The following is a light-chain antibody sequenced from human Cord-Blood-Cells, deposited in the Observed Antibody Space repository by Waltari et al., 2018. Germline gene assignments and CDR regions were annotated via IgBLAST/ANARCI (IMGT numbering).Light chain of an antibody. CDR2: AAS. V-gene: IGKV1-9*01. CDR3: QQLNSYPYT. Sequence: DIQLTQSPSFLSASVGDRVTITCWASQGISSYLAWYQQKPGKAPKLLIYAASTLQSGVPSRFSSSGSGTEFTLTISSLQPEDFATYYCQQLNSYPYTFGQGTKLEIK. J-gene: IGKJ2*01. CDR1: QGISSY.